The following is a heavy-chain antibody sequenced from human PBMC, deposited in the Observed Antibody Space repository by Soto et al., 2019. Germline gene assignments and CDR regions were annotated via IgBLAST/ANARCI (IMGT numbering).Heavy chain of an antibody. J-gene: IGHJ4*02. CDR3: RRHEQREADPFDY. CDR1: GDTVSSNSAT. V-gene: IGHV6-1*01. CDR2: TYYRSQWYS. Sequence: QLQQSGPGLVKPSQTLSLTCAISGDTVSSNSATWNWIRQSPSRGLEWLGRTYYRSQWYSDYTLSVKSRITINPKTTNKQFSLHQNSVTPEDTAVYYCRRHEQREADPFDYRGQGTLVNVSS. D-gene: IGHD6-19*01.